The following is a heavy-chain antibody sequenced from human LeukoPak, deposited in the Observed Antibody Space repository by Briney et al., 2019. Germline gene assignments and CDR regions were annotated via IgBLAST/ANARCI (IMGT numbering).Heavy chain of an antibody. Sequence: PSETLSLTCTVSGGSISSHYWSWIRQPPGKGLEWIGYIYYSGGTNYNPSLKSRVTISVDTSKHQFSLKLSSVTAADTAVYYCARDSSGWYYFDYWGQGTLVTVSS. CDR1: GGSISSHY. V-gene: IGHV4-59*08. CDR3: ARDSSGWYYFDY. J-gene: IGHJ4*02. CDR2: IYYSGGT. D-gene: IGHD6-19*01.